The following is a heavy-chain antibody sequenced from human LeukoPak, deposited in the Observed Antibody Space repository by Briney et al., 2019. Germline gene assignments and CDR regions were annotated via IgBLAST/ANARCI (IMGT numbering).Heavy chain of an antibody. D-gene: IGHD1-20*01. CDR2: INHSGGT. Sequence: PSETLSLTCAVYGGSFSGYYWSWIRQPPGKGLEWIGEINHSGGTNYNPSLKSRVTISVDTSKNQFSLKLSSVTAADTAVYYCARRGGNNYYFDYWGQGTLVTVSS. CDR3: ARRGGNNYYFDY. CDR1: GGSFSGYY. J-gene: IGHJ4*02. V-gene: IGHV4-34*01.